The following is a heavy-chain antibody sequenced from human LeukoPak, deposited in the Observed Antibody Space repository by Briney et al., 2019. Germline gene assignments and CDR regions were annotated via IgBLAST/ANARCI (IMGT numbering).Heavy chain of an antibody. J-gene: IGHJ4*02. D-gene: IGHD1-1*01. CDR1: GYTLRDLA. CDR2: YDLEAGKT. V-gene: IGHV1-24*01. CDR3: AINPQWQLGRY. Sequence: ASVKVSCKVSGYTLRDLAIHWVRQAPGKGLEWMGGYDLEAGKTVYAQKFQGRVTMIEGSSTDTAYMALSNLRSEDTAVYYCAINPQWQLGRYWGRGTLVTVSS.